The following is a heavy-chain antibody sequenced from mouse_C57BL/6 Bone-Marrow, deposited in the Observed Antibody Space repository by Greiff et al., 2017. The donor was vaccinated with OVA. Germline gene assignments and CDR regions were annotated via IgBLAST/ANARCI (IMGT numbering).Heavy chain of an antibody. CDR3: ARMGITGAY. CDR2: INPNNGGT. V-gene: IGHV1-26*01. J-gene: IGHJ3*01. Sequence: VQLQQSGPELVKPGASVKISCKASGYTFTDYYMNWVKQSHGKSLEWIGDINPNNGGTSYNQKFKGKATLTVDKSSSTAYMELRSLTSEDSAVYYCARMGITGAYWGQGTLVTVSA. CDR1: GYTFTDYY. D-gene: IGHD4-1*01.